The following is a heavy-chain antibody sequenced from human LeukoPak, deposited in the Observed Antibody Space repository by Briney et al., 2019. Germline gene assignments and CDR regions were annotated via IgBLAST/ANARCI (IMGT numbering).Heavy chain of an antibody. D-gene: IGHD4-11*01. CDR1: GYTFTSYY. CDR3: ARGDSYYNNYAPVPDY. CDR2: INPSGGST. V-gene: IGHV1-46*01. J-gene: IGHJ4*02. Sequence: ASVKVSCKASGYTFTSYYMHWVRQAPGQGLEWMGIINPSGGSTSYAQKFQGRVTMTRDTSASTAYMELSSLRSEDMAVYYCARGDSYYNNYAPVPDYWGQGTLVTVSS.